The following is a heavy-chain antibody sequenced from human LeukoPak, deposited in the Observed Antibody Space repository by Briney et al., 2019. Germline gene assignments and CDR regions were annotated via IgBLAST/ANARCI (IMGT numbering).Heavy chain of an antibody. D-gene: IGHD3-3*01. CDR2: ISGSGGST. V-gene: IGHV3-23*01. Sequence: GGSLRLSCAASGFTFSSYAMSWVRQAPGKGLEWVSVISGSGGSTYNADSVKGRFTISRDNSKNTLYLQMNSLRAEDTAVYYCAKDQGLRFLEWLLYLDYWGQGILVTVSS. J-gene: IGHJ4*02. CDR1: GFTFSSYA. CDR3: AKDQGLRFLEWLLYLDY.